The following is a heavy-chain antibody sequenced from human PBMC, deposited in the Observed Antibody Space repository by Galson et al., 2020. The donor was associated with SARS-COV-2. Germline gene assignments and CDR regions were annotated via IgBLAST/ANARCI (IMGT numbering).Heavy chain of an antibody. J-gene: IGHJ6*02. Sequence: ASETLSLTCTVSGGSVSSGSYYWSWIRQTPGKGLEWIGYIYYSGSTNYNPSLKSRVTISVDTSKNQFSLKLSSVTAADTAVYYCARGAAGYYYYGMDVWGQGTTVTVS. D-gene: IGHD6-13*01. CDR2: IYYSGST. V-gene: IGHV4-61*01. CDR1: GGSVSSGSYY. CDR3: ARGAAGYYYYGMDV.